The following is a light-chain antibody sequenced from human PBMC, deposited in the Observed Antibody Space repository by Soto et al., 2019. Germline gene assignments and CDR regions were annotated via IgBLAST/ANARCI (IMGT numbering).Light chain of an antibody. J-gene: IGKJ4*01. CDR1: HSVSRY. CDR2: DTS. V-gene: IGKV3-11*01. Sequence: EIALTQYPATLSLSPGEGATLSCRASHSVSRYLAWYQQRPGQAPRLLIYDTSNRATGIPARFSGSGSGTDFKLTISSLEPEDFAVYFCLQRNNWPWTFGGGKKFELK. CDR3: LQRNNWPWT.